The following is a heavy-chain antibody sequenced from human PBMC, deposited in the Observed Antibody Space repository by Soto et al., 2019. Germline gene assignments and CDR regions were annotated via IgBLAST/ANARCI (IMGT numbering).Heavy chain of an antibody. Sequence: EVQLVESGGGLVQPGGSLRLSCAASGFTFSSYEMNWVRQAPGKGLEWVSYISSSGSTIYYADSVKGRFTISRDNAKNSLYLHMNILRAEDTAVYYCASPITFGGVIVIRWGQGTLVTVSS. D-gene: IGHD3-16*02. CDR2: ISSSGSTI. CDR1: GFTFSSYE. J-gene: IGHJ4*02. CDR3: ASPITFGGVIVIR. V-gene: IGHV3-48*03.